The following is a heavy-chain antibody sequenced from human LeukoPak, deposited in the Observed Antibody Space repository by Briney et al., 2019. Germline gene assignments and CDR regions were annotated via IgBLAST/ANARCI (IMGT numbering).Heavy chain of an antibody. CDR3: ARDSGYAFDI. J-gene: IGHJ3*02. CDR2: VSGSGHST. V-gene: IGHV3-21*01. CDR1: GFTFSTYW. Sequence: GGSLSLSCAASGFTFSTYWMTWVRQAPGKGLEWVSTVSGSGHSTFYADSVKGRFTISRDNAKNSLYLQMNSLRAEDTAVYYCARDSGYAFDIWGQGTMVTVSS. D-gene: IGHD1-26*01.